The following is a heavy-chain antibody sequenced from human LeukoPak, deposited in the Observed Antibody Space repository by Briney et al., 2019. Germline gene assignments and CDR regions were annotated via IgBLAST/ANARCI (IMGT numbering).Heavy chain of an antibody. CDR3: ARAATREGYFDWFPYYFDY. CDR2: IKQDGSEK. CDR1: GFTFSSYW. D-gene: IGHD3-9*01. J-gene: IGHJ4*02. Sequence: GGSLRLSCAASGFTFSSYWMSWVRRAPGRGLEWVANIKQDGSEKYYVDSVKGRFTISRDNAKNSLYLQMNSLRAEDTAVYYCARAATREGYFDWFPYYFDYWGQGTLVTVSS. V-gene: IGHV3-7*01.